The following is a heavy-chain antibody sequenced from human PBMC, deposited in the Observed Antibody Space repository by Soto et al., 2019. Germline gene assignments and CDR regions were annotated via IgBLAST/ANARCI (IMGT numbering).Heavy chain of an antibody. D-gene: IGHD3-10*01. CDR1: GDSMSGFY. V-gene: IGHV4-59*01. CDR3: ARFRRNYFDY. CDR2: INYVGRT. J-gene: IGHJ4*02. Sequence: TLSLTCTVSGDSMSGFYWSWIRQTPGKGLEWIGYINYVGRTSYYSPSLQSRVTISLDSSKNQFSLILSSVTAADTAVYFCARFRRNYFDYWGQGPQVTVS.